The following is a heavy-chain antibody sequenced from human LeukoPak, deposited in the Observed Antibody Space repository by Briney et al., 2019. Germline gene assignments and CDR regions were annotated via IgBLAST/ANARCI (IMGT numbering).Heavy chain of an antibody. CDR2: TYYRSKWYN. CDR3: ARDPLLWFEELLGSWFDP. CDR1: GDSVSSNSAA. J-gene: IGHJ5*02. V-gene: IGHV6-1*01. Sequence: SQTLSLTCAISGDSVSSNSAAWNWIRQSPSRGLEWLGRTYYRSKWYNDYAVSVKSRITINPDTSKNQFSLQLNSVTPEDTAVYYCARDPLLWFEELLGSWFDPWGQGTLVTVSS. D-gene: IGHD3-10*01.